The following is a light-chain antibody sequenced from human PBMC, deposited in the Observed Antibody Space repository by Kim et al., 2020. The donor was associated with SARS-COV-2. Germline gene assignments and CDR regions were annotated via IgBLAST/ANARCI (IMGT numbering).Light chain of an antibody. CDR2: AAS. J-gene: IGKJ4*01. V-gene: IGKV1-27*01. CDR1: QGISNY. Sequence: DIQMTQSPSSLSASVGDRVTITCRASQGISNYLAWYQQKPGKVPKLLIYAASTLQSGVPSRFSGSGSGTDFTLTISSLQPEDVATYYCQKYNSAPRALTFGGGTKVEI. CDR3: QKYNSAPRALT.